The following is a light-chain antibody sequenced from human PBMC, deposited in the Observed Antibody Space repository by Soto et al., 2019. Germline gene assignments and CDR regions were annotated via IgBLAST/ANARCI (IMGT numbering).Light chain of an antibody. CDR3: LQDYNYPLT. V-gene: IGKV1-6*01. CDR2: AAS. J-gene: IGKJ1*01. Sequence: IQMTQSPSTLSASVGDRVTITCRASQSISNYLAWYQQKPGKAPKLLIYAASSLQSGVPSRFSGSGSGTDFTLTISSLQPEDFATYYCLQDYNYPLTFGQGTKVDIK. CDR1: QSISNY.